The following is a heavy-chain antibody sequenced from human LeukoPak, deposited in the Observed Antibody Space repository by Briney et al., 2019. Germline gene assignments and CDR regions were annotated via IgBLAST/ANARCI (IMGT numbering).Heavy chain of an antibody. CDR3: ARHRGYQLLPYDAFDI. Sequence: SETLSLTCTVSGGSISSYYWSWIRQPPGKGLEWIGYIYYSGSTNYNPSLKSRVTISVDTSKNQFSLKLSSVTAADTAVYYCARHRGYQLLPYDAFDIWGQGTMVTVSS. V-gene: IGHV4-59*08. CDR2: IYYSGST. CDR1: GGSISSYY. D-gene: IGHD2-2*01. J-gene: IGHJ3*02.